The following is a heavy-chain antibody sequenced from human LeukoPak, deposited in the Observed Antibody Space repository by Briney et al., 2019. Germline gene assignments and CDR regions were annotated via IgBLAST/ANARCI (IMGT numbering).Heavy chain of an antibody. J-gene: IGHJ4*02. Sequence: GGSLRLSCAASGFTFSSYSMNWVRPAPGKGLEWVSYISSSSSTIYYADSVKGRFTISRDNAKNSLYLQMNSLRAEDTAVYYCAKDLSGGYDYFDDWGQGTLVTVSS. CDR2: ISSSSSTI. CDR1: GFTFSSYS. V-gene: IGHV3-48*01. D-gene: IGHD5-12*01. CDR3: AKDLSGGYDYFDD.